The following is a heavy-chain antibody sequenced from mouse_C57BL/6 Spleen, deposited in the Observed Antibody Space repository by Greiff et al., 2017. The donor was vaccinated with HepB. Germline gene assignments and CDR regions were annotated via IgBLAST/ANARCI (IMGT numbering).Heavy chain of an antibody. Sequence: VQLQQPGAELVKPGASVKLSCKASGYTFTSYWMQWVKQRPGQGLEWIGEIDPSDSYTNYNQKFKGKATLTVDTSSSTAYMQLSSLTSEDSAVSYCARIYYGYPFAYWGQGTLVTVSA. D-gene: IGHD2-2*01. CDR1: GYTFTSYW. CDR3: ARIYYGYPFAY. J-gene: IGHJ3*01. V-gene: IGHV1-50*01. CDR2: IDPSDSYT.